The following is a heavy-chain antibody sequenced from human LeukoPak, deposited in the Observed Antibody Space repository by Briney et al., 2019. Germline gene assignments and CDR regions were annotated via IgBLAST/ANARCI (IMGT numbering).Heavy chain of an antibody. J-gene: IGHJ4*02. CDR1: GFTFDDYA. CDR2: ISWNSGSI. V-gene: IGHV3-9*01. CDR3: AKKDSGGYYLDY. Sequence: GRSLRLSCAASGFTFDDYAMHWVRQAPGKGLEWVSGISWNSGSIGYADSVKGRFTISRDNAKNSLYLQMNSLRAEDTALYYCAKKDSGGYYLDYWGQGTLVTVSS. D-gene: IGHD1-26*01.